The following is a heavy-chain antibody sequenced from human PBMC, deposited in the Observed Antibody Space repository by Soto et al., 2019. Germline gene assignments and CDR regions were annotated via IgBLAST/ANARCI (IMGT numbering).Heavy chain of an antibody. V-gene: IGHV3-23*01. D-gene: IGHD3-9*01. J-gene: IGHJ6*02. CDR2: ISGSGGST. CDR1: GFTFSSYA. CDR3: AKAYYDILTGYYLNYYYGMDV. Sequence: EVQLLESGGGLVQPGGSLRLSCAASGFTFSSYAMSWVRQAPGKGLEWVSAISGSGGSTYYADSVKGRFTISRDNSKNTLYLQMNRLRAEDTAVYYCAKAYYDILTGYYLNYYYGMDVWGQGTTVTVSS.